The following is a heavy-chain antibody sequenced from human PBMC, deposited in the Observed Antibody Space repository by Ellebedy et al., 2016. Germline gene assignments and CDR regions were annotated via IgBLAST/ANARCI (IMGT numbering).Heavy chain of an antibody. J-gene: IGHJ4*02. CDR3: ARPPADSSSWFDY. Sequence: KVSXXGSGYSFTSYWIGWVRQMPGKGLEWMGIIYPGDSDTRYSPSFQGQVTISADKSISTAYLQWSSLKASDTAMYYCARPPADSSSWFDYWGQGTLVTVSS. D-gene: IGHD6-13*01. CDR2: IYPGDSDT. CDR1: GYSFTSYW. V-gene: IGHV5-51*01.